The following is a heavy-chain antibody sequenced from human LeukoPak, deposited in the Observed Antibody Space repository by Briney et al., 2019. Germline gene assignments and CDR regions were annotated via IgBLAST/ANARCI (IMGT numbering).Heavy chain of an antibody. Sequence: ASVKVSCKASGHTFTGYYMHWVRLAPGQGLEWMGWINPNSGGTNYAQKFQGRVTMTRDTSISTAYMELSGLRSDDTAVYYCARYTHPTYYYDSSGYHYDYWGQGTLVTVSS. CDR3: ARYTHPTYYYDSSGYHYDY. D-gene: IGHD3-22*01. J-gene: IGHJ4*02. CDR1: GHTFTGYY. V-gene: IGHV1-2*02. CDR2: INPNSGGT.